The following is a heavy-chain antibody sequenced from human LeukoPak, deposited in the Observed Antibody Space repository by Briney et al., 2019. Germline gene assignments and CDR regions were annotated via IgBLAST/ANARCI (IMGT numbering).Heavy chain of an antibody. CDR2: INYIGST. Sequence: SQTLSLTCTVSGDSINIHHHFWGWIRQHPGKGLEWIGYINYIGSTFYNPSLKSRVTISLDTSKNQISLNLTTVTAADTAVYYCAREGGNFDFDSWGQGSLVTVSS. CDR1: GDSINIHHHF. D-gene: IGHD4-23*01. V-gene: IGHV4-31*03. J-gene: IGHJ4*02. CDR3: AREGGNFDFDS.